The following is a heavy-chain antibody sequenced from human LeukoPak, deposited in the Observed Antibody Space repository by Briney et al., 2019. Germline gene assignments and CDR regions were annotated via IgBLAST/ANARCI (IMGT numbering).Heavy chain of an antibody. CDR1: GGTFSSYA. CDR2: IIPIFGTA. J-gene: IGHJ3*02. CDR3: AGDFQDDAFDI. Sequence: GASVKVSCKASGGTFSSYAVSWVPQAPGQGREWVGGIIPIFGTAKYAQKFQGRVTITADKSTTRAYSELSSRRSDDTAVYYCAGDFQDDAFDIWGQGTMVTVSS. V-gene: IGHV1-69*06.